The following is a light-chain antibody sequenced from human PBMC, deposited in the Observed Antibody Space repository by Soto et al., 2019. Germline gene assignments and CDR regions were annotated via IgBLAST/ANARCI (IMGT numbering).Light chain of an antibody. Sequence: QSVLTQLPSASGTPGQRVTISCSGSSSNIGSNYVYWYQQLPGTAPKLLIYRNNQRPSGVPDRFSGSKSGTSASLAISGLRSEDEADYYCAAWDDSLSGVVFGGGTQLTVL. CDR3: AAWDDSLSGVV. V-gene: IGLV1-47*01. CDR2: RNN. J-gene: IGLJ2*01. CDR1: SSNIGSNY.